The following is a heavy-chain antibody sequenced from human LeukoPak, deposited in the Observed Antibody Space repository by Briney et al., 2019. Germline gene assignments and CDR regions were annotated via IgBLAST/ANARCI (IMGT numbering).Heavy chain of an antibody. V-gene: IGHV3-64*01. J-gene: IGHJ4*02. CDR3: ARRGGTYYDILTGYYDY. CDR2: ISSNGGST. CDR1: GFTFSNYP. D-gene: IGHD3-9*01. Sequence: PGGSLRLSCAASGFTFSNYPMHWVRQAPGKGLEYVSGISSNGGSTYYANSVKGRFTISRDNSKNTLYLQMGSLRVKDMAVYYCARRGGTYYDILTGYYDYWGQGTLVTVSS.